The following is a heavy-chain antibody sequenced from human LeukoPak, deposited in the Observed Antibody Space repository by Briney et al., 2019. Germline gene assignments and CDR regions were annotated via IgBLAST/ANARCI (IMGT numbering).Heavy chain of an antibody. CDR3: AKRYYDFPLDY. Sequence: GGSLRLSCAPSGFTFSIYAMNWVRPAPGKGLEWVSSISANGGETHYADSVKGRFTISRDNSKNTLYLQVNNPRVEDTAVYYCAKRYYDFPLDYWGQGTLVTVSS. CDR1: GFTFSIYA. D-gene: IGHD3-3*01. J-gene: IGHJ4*02. CDR2: ISANGGET. V-gene: IGHV3-23*01.